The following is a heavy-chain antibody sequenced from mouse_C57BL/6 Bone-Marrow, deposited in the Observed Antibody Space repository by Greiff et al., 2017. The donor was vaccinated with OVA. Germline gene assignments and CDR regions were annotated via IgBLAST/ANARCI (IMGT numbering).Heavy chain of an antibody. D-gene: IGHD4-1*01. V-gene: IGHV6-6*01. J-gene: IGHJ2*01. Sequence: EVQRVESGGGLVQPGGSMKLSCAASGFTFSDAWMDWVRQSPEKGLEWVAKIRNKANNHATYYAESVKGRFTISRDDSKSSVYLQMNSLRAEDTGIYYCTTGTIDYWGQGTTLTVSS. CDR3: TTGTIDY. CDR1: GFTFSDAW. CDR2: IRNKANNHAT.